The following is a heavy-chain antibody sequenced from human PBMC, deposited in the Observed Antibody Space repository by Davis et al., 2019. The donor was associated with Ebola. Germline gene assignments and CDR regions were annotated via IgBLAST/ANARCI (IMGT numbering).Heavy chain of an antibody. Sequence: HTGGSLRLSCAASGFTFSSYWMHWVRQAPGKGLEWVSHIYTDASSTAYADSVRGRFTISRDNAKNTLYLQMNSLRAEDTAVYYCAREISRGLPFDYWGQGTLVTVSS. CDR2: IYTDASST. V-gene: IGHV3-74*01. CDR3: AREISRGLPFDY. D-gene: IGHD1-26*01. CDR1: GFTFSSYW. J-gene: IGHJ4*02.